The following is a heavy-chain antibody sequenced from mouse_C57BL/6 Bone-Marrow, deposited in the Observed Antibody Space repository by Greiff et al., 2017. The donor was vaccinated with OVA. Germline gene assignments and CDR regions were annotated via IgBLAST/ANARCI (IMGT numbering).Heavy chain of an antibody. J-gene: IGHJ2*01. D-gene: IGHD1-1*01. CDR3: ARERIYYYGSSRYYFDY. V-gene: IGHV1-50*01. CDR1: GYTFTSYW. CDR2: IDPSDSYT. Sequence: VQLQQSGAELVKPGASVKLSCKASGYTFTSYWMQWVKQRPGQGLEWIGEIDPSDSYTNYNQKFKGKATLTVDTSSSTAYMQLSSLTSEDSAVYYCARERIYYYGSSRYYFDYWGQGTTLTVSS.